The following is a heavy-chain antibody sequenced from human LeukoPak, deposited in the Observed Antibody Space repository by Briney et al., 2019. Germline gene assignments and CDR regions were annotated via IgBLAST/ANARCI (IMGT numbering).Heavy chain of an antibody. J-gene: IGHJ4*02. Sequence: GGSLRLSCAASGFTFSNYAMSWVRQAPGKGLEWVSAISGSGGSTYYADSVKGRFTISRDNSKNTLYLQMNSLRAEDTAVYYCAKHLGYSSGWYIGTNTDFDYWGQGTLVTVSS. CDR1: GFTFSNYA. CDR3: AKHLGYSSGWYIGTNTDFDY. V-gene: IGHV3-23*01. D-gene: IGHD6-19*01. CDR2: ISGSGGST.